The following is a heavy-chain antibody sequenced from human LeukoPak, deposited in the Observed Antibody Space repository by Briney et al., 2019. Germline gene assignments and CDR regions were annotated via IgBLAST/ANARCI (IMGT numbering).Heavy chain of an antibody. CDR1: GFTFRTYS. D-gene: IGHD6-19*01. J-gene: IGHJ4*02. Sequence: GGSMRRSWAASGFTFRTYSMNWVRQAQGKGLEWVSSISCSSSSIYYSDSVKGRFTVSRDNAKNSLYLQMNSLRDEDTAVYYCAGSLRGGGWYMYWGQGTLVTVSS. CDR3: AGSLRGGGWYMY. V-gene: IGHV3-21*01. CDR2: ISCSSSSI.